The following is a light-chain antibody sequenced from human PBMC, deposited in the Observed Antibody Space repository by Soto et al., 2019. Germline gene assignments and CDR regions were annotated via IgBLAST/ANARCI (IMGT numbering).Light chain of an antibody. V-gene: IGLV1-44*01. CDR2: SNN. CDR1: SSNIGSNT. J-gene: IGLJ2*01. Sequence: QSVLTQPPSASGTPGQRVTSCCSGSSSNIGSNTVNWYQQLPGTAPKLLIYSNNQRPSGVPDRFSGSKSGTSASLAISGLQSEDEADYYCAAWDDSLNGPVFGGGTKLTVL. CDR3: AAWDDSLNGPV.